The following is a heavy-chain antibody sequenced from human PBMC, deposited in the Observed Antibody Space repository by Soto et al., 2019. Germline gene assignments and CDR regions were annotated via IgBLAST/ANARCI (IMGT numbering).Heavy chain of an antibody. J-gene: IGHJ6*03. Sequence: ASVKVSCKASGGTFSSYTISWVRQAPGQGLEWMGRIIPILGIANYAQKFQGRVTITADKSTSTAYMELSSLRSEDTAVYYCARSNYDFWSVYKPRQQEIYYYYMDGWDKGTTVTVSS. D-gene: IGHD3-3*01. CDR1: GGTFSSYT. CDR2: IIPILGIA. CDR3: ARSNYDFWSVYKPRQQEIYYYYMDG. V-gene: IGHV1-69*02.